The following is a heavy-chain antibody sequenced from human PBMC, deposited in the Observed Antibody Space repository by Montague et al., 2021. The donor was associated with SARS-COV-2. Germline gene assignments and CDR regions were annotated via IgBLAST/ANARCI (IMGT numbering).Heavy chain of an antibody. D-gene: IGHD1-1*01. CDR1: GVSISNGVYH. V-gene: IGHV4-31*01. CDR2: VYESGYAQSRPESGTT. Sequence: TLSLTCTVSGVSISNGVYHRSWIRQSPGKGLDWIVNVYESGYAQSRPESGTTSSSPSLRGQLSIAIDPSKNPFSLVLTSVTAADTAVYYCERAQNTCFIPNCVNSFDAWGLGALVTVSS. J-gene: IGHJ4*01. CDR3: ERAQNTCFIPNCVNSFDA.